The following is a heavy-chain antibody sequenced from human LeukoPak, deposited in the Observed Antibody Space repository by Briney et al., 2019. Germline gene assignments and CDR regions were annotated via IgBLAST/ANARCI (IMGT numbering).Heavy chain of an antibody. CDR3: AMSSYCSSTSCFPKFDY. Sequence: GGSLRLSCAASGFTFDDYAMHWVRQAPGKGLEWVSGISWNSGSIGYADSVKGRFTISRDNAKNSLYLQMNSLRAEDTAVYYCAMSSYCSSTSCFPKFDYWGQGTLVTVSS. V-gene: IGHV3-9*01. J-gene: IGHJ4*02. D-gene: IGHD2-2*01. CDR2: ISWNSGSI. CDR1: GFTFDDYA.